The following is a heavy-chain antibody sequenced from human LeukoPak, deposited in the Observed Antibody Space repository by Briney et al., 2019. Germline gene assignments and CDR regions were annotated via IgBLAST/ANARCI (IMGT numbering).Heavy chain of an antibody. CDR3: TRDRAYSAFDI. J-gene: IGHJ3*02. D-gene: IGHD4-11*01. Sequence: GGSLRLSCAASGFTFSISWMAWVRQAPGKGLEWLANIKEDGGKENYVDSVKGRFTISRDNAKNSAYLQLNSLRVEDTALYYCTRDRAYSAFDIWGQGTMVTVSS. CDR2: IKEDGGKE. V-gene: IGHV3-7*01. CDR1: GFTFSISW.